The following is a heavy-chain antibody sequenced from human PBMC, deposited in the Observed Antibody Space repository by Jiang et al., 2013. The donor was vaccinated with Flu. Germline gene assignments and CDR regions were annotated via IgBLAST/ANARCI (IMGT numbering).Heavy chain of an antibody. CDR2: FDPEDGET. J-gene: IGHJ4*02. V-gene: IGHV1-24*01. CDR1: GYTLTELS. D-gene: IGHD3-10*01. CDR3: ATAYYYGSGSRGYYFDY. Sequence: SVKVSCKVSGYTLTELSMHWVRQAPGKGLEWMGGFDPEDGETIYAQKFQGRVTMTEDTSTDTAYMELSSLRSEDTAVYYCATAYYYGSGSRGYYFDYWGQGTLVTVSS.